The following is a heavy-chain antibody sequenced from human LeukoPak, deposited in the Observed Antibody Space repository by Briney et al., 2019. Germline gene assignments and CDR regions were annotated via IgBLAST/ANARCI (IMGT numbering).Heavy chain of an antibody. CDR1: GFTFSSYA. CDR3: AKDSRFGLRKQLVRTYFDY. D-gene: IGHD6-13*01. J-gene: IGHJ4*02. V-gene: IGHV3-23*01. CDR2: ISGSGGST. Sequence: HPGGSLRLSCAASGFTFSSYAMSWVRQAPGKGLEWVSAISGSGGSTYYADSVKGRFTISRDNSKNTLYLQMNSLRAEDTAVYYCAKDSRFGLRKQLVRTYFDYWGQGTLVTVSS.